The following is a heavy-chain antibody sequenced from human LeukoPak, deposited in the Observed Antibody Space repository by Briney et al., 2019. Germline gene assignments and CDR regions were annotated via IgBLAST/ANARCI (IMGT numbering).Heavy chain of an antibody. CDR1: GFTFSSYC. D-gene: IGHD6-13*01. CDR2: INQDGSER. Sequence: GGSLRLSCEASGFTFSSYCMNWVRQAPGKGLQWVANINQDGSERYYVDSVRGRFTISRDNAKNSLYLQMNSLRAEDTAVYYCARISSAAAGTTYYYYGKDVWGQGTMVTVSS. CDR3: ARISSAAAGTTYYYYGKDV. V-gene: IGHV3-7*04. J-gene: IGHJ6*02.